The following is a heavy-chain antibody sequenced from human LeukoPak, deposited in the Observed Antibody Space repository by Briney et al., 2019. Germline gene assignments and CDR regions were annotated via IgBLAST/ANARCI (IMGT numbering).Heavy chain of an antibody. CDR1: GGSISSYY. CDR2: IYYSGST. V-gene: IGHV4-59*01. Sequence: SETLSLTCTVSGGSISSYYWSWIRQPPGKGLEWIGCIYYSGSTNYNPSLKSRVTISVDTSKNQFSLKLSSVTAADTAVYYCARITKLQYFDYWGQGTLVTVSS. J-gene: IGHJ4*02. CDR3: ARITKLQYFDY. D-gene: IGHD3-16*01.